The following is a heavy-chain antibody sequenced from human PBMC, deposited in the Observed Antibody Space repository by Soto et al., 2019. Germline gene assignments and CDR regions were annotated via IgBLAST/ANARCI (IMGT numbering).Heavy chain of an antibody. CDR1: GYSFTSYW. V-gene: IGHV5-51*01. D-gene: IGHD1-1*01. CDR3: AIRGTFRAPDY. CDR2: IYPGDSET. Sequence: GESLKISCKGSGYSFTSYWIGWVRQMPEKGLEWMGIIYPGDSETRYTPSFQGQVTISADKSISTAYLQWSSLKASDTAMYYCAIRGTFRAPDYWGQGTQVTVSS. J-gene: IGHJ4*02.